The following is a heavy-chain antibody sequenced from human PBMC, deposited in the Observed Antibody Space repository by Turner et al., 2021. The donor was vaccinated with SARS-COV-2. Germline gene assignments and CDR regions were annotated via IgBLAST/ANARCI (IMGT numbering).Heavy chain of an antibody. CDR1: GGSISSSGYY. Sequence: QLQLQESGPGLVKPSETLSLTCPVSGGSISSSGYYWGWIRQPPGKGLEWIGSIYYSGSTYYNPSLKSRVTISVDTSKNQFSLKLSSVTAADTAVYYCATEYVNIVATHRYYSYAMDVWGQGTTVTVSS. J-gene: IGHJ6*02. V-gene: IGHV4-39*01. D-gene: IGHD5-12*01. CDR2: IYYSGST. CDR3: ATEYVNIVATHRYYSYAMDV.